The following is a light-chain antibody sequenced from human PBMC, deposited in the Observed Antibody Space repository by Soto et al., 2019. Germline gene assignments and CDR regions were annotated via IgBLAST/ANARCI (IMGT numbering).Light chain of an antibody. Sequence: EIVMTQSPATLSVSPGERATLSCRASQRVSRNLAWYQQKPGQAPRLLIYGASTRATGIPARFSGSGSETEFTLTISGLQSEDFAVYYCQQYNNWHPYTFGQGTKLEIK. V-gene: IGKV3-15*01. CDR3: QQYNNWHPYT. CDR2: GAS. CDR1: QRVSRN. J-gene: IGKJ2*01.